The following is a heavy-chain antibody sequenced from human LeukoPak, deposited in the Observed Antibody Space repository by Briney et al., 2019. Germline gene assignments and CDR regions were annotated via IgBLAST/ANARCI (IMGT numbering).Heavy chain of an antibody. CDR2: ISGSGGST. D-gene: IGHD2-15*01. CDR1: GFTFSSYA. Sequence: QPGGSLRLSCAASGFTFSSYAMSWVRQAPGKGLEWVSAISGSGGSTYYADSVKGRFTISRDNAKNSLYLQMNSLRAEDTAVYYCARAAGYCSGGSCYLEGDDAFDIWGQGTMVTVSS. V-gene: IGHV3-23*01. J-gene: IGHJ3*02. CDR3: ARAAGYCSGGSCYLEGDDAFDI.